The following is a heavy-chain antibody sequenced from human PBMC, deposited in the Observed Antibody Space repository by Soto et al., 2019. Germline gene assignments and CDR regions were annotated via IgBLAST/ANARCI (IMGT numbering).Heavy chain of an antibody. V-gene: IGHV2-5*02. CDR2: IYWDDDK. J-gene: IGHJ4*02. Sequence: GSGPTLVNPTQTLTLTCTFSGFSLSFRGVGVGWVRQPPGKALEWLALIYWDDDKRYSPSLKNRLTITKDTSKNQVVLTMTNMDPVDTATYYCARMKTGTTAFDYWGQGTLVTVSS. CDR1: GFSLSFRGVG. D-gene: IGHD4-17*01. CDR3: ARMKTGTTAFDY.